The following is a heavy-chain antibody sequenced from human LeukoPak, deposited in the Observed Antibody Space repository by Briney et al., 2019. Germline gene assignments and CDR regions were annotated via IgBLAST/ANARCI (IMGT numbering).Heavy chain of an antibody. Sequence: SETLSLTCTVSGGSISSSSYSWGWIRQPPGKGLEWIGSIYYSGSTYYNPSLKSRVTISVDTSKNQFSLKLSSVTAADTAVYYCAPLPRPRNYYDSSGYSMPWGQGTLVTVSS. V-gene: IGHV4-39*01. CDR1: GGSISSSSYS. CDR2: IYYSGST. J-gene: IGHJ5*02. D-gene: IGHD3-22*01. CDR3: APLPRPRNYYDSSGYSMP.